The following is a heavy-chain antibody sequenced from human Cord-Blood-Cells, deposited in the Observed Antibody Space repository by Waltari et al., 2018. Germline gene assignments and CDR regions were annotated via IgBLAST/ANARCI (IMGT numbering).Heavy chain of an antibody. D-gene: IGHD6-13*01. J-gene: IGHJ3*02. CDR1: GGSFSGYY. Sequence: QVQLQQWGAGLLKPSETLSLTCAVYGGSFSGYYWSWIRQPPGKGLEWIGEINHSGRPNDNPSLKVRVTISVDTSKNQFSLKLSSLTAADTAVYYCARLSPSHPVIAAAGDAFDIWGQGTMVTVSS. CDR2: INHSGRP. V-gene: IGHV4-34*01. CDR3: ARLSPSHPVIAAAGDAFDI.